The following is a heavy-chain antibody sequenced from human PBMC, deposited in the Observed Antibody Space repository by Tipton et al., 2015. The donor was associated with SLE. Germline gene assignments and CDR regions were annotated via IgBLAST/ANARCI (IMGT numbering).Heavy chain of an antibody. CDR1: GFSFSTYA. Sequence: SLRLSCAASGFSFSTYAMSWVRQAPGKGLEWVSSIYSNGETYYRDSVRGRFTISRDNSDNTVYLQMNTMRTEDTALYFCARGGYVSFDLWGQGTRVTVSS. CDR3: ARGGYVSFDL. D-gene: IGHD5-12*01. CDR2: IYSNGET. J-gene: IGHJ4*02. V-gene: IGHV3-23*05.